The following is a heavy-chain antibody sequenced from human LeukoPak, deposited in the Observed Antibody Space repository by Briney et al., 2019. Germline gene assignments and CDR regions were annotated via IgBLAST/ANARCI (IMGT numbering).Heavy chain of an antibody. V-gene: IGHV4-59*01. Sequence: SETLSLTCTVSGGSITSYYWSWLRQPPGKGLEWIGYMYYSGHSYYNPSLKSRVTISVDTSKNQFSLKLSSMTAADTAVYYCASYSNSWYYFDYWGQGTLVTVSS. CDR1: GGSITSYY. CDR2: MYYSGHS. J-gene: IGHJ4*02. CDR3: ASYSNSWYYFDY. D-gene: IGHD6-13*01.